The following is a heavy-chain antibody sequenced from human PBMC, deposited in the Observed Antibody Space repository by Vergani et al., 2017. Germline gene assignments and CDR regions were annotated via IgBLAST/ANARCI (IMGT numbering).Heavy chain of an antibody. CDR3: ASIARAPTRRNPPPDE. CDR1: GGSFSDYY. Sequence: QVQLQEWGAGLLKTSETLSLTCGVSGGSFSDYYWSWIRQAPGMGLEWIGEVNHGGSTNYNPSLKSRVSISVDTSKNQFSLQLTSVTAADSALYFCASIARAPTRRNPPPDEWGQGILVTVSS. D-gene: IGHD3-16*02. J-gene: IGHJ4*02. V-gene: IGHV4-34*01. CDR2: VNHGGST.